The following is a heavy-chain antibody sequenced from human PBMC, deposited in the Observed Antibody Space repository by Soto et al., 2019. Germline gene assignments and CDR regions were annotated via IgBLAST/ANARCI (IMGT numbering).Heavy chain of an antibody. D-gene: IGHD6-6*01. V-gene: IGHV1-18*01. CDR1: GGTFSSYA. Sequence: EASVKVSCKASGGTFSSYAISWVRQAPGQGLEWMGWISAYNGNTNYAQKLQGRVTMTTDTSTSTAYMELRSLRSDDTAVHYCARVWSIAARPRWFDPWGQGTLVTVSS. CDR2: ISAYNGNT. J-gene: IGHJ5*02. CDR3: ARVWSIAARPRWFDP.